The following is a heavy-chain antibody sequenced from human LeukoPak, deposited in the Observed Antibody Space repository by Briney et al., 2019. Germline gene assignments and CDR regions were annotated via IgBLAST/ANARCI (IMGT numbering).Heavy chain of an antibody. CDR2: INHSGST. D-gene: IGHD3-9*01. J-gene: IGHJ5*02. Sequence: SQTLSLTCTVSGGSISSGGYYWSWIRQHPGKGLEWIGEINHSGSTNYNPSLKSRVTISVDTSKNQFSLKLSSVTAADTAVYYCATANGYDTLNWFDPWGQETLVTVSS. CDR3: ATANGYDTLNWFDP. CDR1: GGSISSGGYY. V-gene: IGHV4-31*03.